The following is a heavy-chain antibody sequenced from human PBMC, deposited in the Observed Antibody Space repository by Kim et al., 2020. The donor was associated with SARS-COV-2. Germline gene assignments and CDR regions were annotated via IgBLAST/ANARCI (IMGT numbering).Heavy chain of an antibody. CDR3: ARSYSSGWLYDY. Sequence: TYNPSLKSRVTMSVDTSKNQFSLQLSSVTAADTAVYYCARSYSSGWLYDYWGQGTLVTVSS. J-gene: IGHJ4*02. D-gene: IGHD6-19*01. V-gene: IGHV4-59*10.